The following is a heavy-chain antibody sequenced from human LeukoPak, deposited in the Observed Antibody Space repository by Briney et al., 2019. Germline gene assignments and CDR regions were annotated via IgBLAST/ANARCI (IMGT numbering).Heavy chain of an antibody. CDR3: AHSELFLIIAVADYAFYI. CDR2: IYWNDDK. CDR1: GFSLSTSGVG. Sequence: ESGPTLVKPTQTLTLTCTFSGFSLSTSGVGVGWIRQPPGKALEWLALIYWNDDKRYSPSLKSRLTITKDTSKNQVVLTMTNMDPVETATYFCAHSELFLIIAVADYAFYILGQGTIVTVPS. D-gene: IGHD6-19*01. V-gene: IGHV2-5*01. J-gene: IGHJ3*02.